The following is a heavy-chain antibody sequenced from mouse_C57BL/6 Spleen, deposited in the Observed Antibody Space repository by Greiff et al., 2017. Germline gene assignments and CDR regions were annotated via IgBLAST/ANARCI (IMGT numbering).Heavy chain of an antibody. CDR3: ASDWDYDEAWFAY. Sequence: VQLQESGAELARPGASVKLSCKASGYTFTSYGISWVKQRTGQGLEWIGEIYPRSGNTYYNEKFKGKATLTADQSSSHAYMELRSLTSEYSSVYFCASDWDYDEAWFAYWGQGTLVTVSA. CDR2: IYPRSGNT. D-gene: IGHD2-4*01. J-gene: IGHJ3*01. CDR1: GYTFTSYG. V-gene: IGHV1-81*01.